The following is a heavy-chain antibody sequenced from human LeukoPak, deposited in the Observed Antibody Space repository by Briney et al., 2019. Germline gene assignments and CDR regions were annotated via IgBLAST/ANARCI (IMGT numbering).Heavy chain of an antibody. CDR1: GFTFSSYS. CDR3: AKDFPHYYEVPHGMDV. CDR2: ISVRAGTI. J-gene: IGHJ6*02. D-gene: IGHD3-22*01. V-gene: IGHV3-48*04. Sequence: GGSLRLSCAASGFTFSSYSMNWVRQAPGKGLEWIAYISVRAGTIYYGDSAEGRFTISRDDAKNSLYLQMNGLRVEDTAIYYCAKDFPHYYEVPHGMDVWGQGTTVTV.